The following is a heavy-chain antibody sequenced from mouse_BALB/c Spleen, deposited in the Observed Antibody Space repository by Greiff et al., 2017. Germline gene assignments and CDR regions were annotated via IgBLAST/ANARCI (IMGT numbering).Heavy chain of an antibody. Sequence: VQLKESGPSLVKPSQTLSLTCSVTGDSITSGYWNWIRKFPGNKLEYMGYISYSGSTYYNPSLKSRISITRDTSKNQYYLQLNSVTTEDTATYYCARYYGSSYVYFDYWGQGTTLTVSS. CDR1: GDSITSGY. D-gene: IGHD1-1*01. J-gene: IGHJ2*01. V-gene: IGHV3-8*02. CDR3: ARYYGSSYVYFDY. CDR2: ISYSGST.